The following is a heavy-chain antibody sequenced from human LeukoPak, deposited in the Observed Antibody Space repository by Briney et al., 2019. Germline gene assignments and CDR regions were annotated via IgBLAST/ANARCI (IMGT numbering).Heavy chain of an antibody. D-gene: IGHD4-23*01. Sequence: GSLRLSCAASGFTVSSNYMSWIRQPPGKGLEWIGYIYYSGTTTYNPSLKSRVTMSVDTSKNQFSLKLRSVTAADTAVYYCARHQRGNSDAFNIWGQGTMVTVSS. V-gene: IGHV4-59*02. CDR3: ARHQRGNSDAFNI. CDR1: GFTVSSNY. CDR2: IYYSGTT. J-gene: IGHJ3*02.